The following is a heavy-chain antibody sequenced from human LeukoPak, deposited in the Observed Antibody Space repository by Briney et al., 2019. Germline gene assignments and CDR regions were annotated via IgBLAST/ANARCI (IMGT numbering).Heavy chain of an antibody. CDR2: IYYSGST. V-gene: IGHV4-39*01. D-gene: IGHD1-1*01. CDR3: ARRFQTNFDY. Sequence: SETLSLTCTVSGGSISSSSYYWGWIRQPPGKGLEWIGSIYYSGSTYYNPSLKSRVTISVDTSKNQFSLKLSSVTAADPAVYYCARRFQTNFDYWGQGTLVTVSS. CDR1: GGSISSSSYY. J-gene: IGHJ4*02.